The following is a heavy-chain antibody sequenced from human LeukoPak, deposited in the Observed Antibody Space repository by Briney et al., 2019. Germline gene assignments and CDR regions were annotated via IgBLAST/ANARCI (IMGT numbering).Heavy chain of an antibody. D-gene: IGHD3-9*01. CDR2: ISGSGGST. CDR3: AKAEGVYYDILTGYSYYFDY. J-gene: IGHJ4*02. V-gene: IGHV3-23*01. Sequence: GGSLRLSCAASGFTFSSYAMSWVRQAPGKGLEWVSAISGSGGSTYYADSVKGRFAISRDNSKNTMYLQMHSLRAADTAVYYCAKAEGVYYDILTGYSYYFDYWGQGTLVTVSS. CDR1: GFTFSSYA.